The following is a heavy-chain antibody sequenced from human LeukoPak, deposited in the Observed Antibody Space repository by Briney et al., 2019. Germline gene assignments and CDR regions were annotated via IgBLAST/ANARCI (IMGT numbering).Heavy chain of an antibody. J-gene: IGHJ4*02. CDR1: GFTFSSYA. CDR2: ISGSDGRT. CDR3: AFRAYSDSSGPSRWGYFDY. Sequence: PGGSLRLSCAASGFTFSSYAMTWVRQPPGRGLEWVSVISGSDGRTYYADSVKGRFTISRDNSKNTLYLQMNSLRVEDTAVYYCAFRAYSDSSGPSRWGYFDYWGQGTLVTVSS. V-gene: IGHV3-23*01. D-gene: IGHD3-22*01.